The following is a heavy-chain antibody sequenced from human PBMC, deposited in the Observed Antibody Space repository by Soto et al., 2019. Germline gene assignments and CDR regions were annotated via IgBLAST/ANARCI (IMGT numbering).Heavy chain of an antibody. CDR3: ARAIRDQLLSDY. J-gene: IGHJ4*02. CDR2: MNPDSTNT. Sequence: QVQLVQSGAEVKQPGASVKVSCRTSGYTFTNYDITWVRQGTGLGLEWMGWMNPDSTNTGYAQKFQGRVTMTRDTAISTAYMELTGLTSDDTAIYDCARAIRDQLLSDYWGQGTLVTVSS. D-gene: IGHD2-15*01. V-gene: IGHV1-8*01. CDR1: GYTFTNYD.